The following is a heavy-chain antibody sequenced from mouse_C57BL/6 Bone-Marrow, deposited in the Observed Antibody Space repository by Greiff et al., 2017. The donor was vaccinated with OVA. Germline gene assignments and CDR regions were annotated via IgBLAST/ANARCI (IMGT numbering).Heavy chain of an antibody. J-gene: IGHJ2*01. Sequence: QVQLQQSGAELVRPGASVTLSCKASGYTFTDYEMHWVKQTPVHGLEWIGAIDPETGGTAYNQKFKGKAILTADKSSSTAYMELRSLTSEDSAVYCCTYDGYYFDYWGQGTTLTVSS. CDR3: TYDGYYFDY. CDR2: IDPETGGT. CDR1: GYTFTDYE. V-gene: IGHV1-15*01. D-gene: IGHD2-3*01.